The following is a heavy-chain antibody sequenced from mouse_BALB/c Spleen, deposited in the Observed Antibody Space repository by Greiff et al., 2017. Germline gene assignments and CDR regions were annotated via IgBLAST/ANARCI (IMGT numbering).Heavy chain of an antibody. J-gene: IGHJ2*01. D-gene: IGHD1-1*01. Sequence: VQLQQSGAELAKPGASVKMSCKASGYTFTSYWMHWVKQRPGQGLEWIGYINPSTGYTEYNQKFKDKATLTADKSSSTAYMQLSSLTSEDSAVYYCALYYGSSYYFDYWGQGTTLTVSS. CDR3: ALYYGSSYYFDY. V-gene: IGHV1-7*01. CDR1: GYTFTSYW. CDR2: INPSTGYT.